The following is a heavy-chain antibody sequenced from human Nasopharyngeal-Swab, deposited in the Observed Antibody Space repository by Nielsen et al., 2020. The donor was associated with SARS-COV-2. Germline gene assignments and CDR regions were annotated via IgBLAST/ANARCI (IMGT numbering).Heavy chain of an antibody. D-gene: IGHD4-17*01. CDR2: INPHSRGT. CDR1: GDTFTNSA. V-gene: IGHV1-2*02. CDR3: ARDDYGDYGYFGH. Sequence: ASVKVSCKTSGDTFTNSAISWVRQAPGQGLEWMGWINPHSRGTKYAQKFQGRVTMTSDTSINTAYMELRRLRSDDTAVYYCARDDYGDYGYFGHWGQGTLVTVSS. J-gene: IGHJ4*02.